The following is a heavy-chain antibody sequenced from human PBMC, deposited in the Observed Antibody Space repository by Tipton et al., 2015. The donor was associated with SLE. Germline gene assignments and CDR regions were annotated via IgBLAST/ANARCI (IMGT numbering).Heavy chain of an antibody. CDR3: ARVSGYSSGSGAFDI. D-gene: IGHD6-19*01. CDR1: GFTFSSYA. Sequence: SLRLSCAASGFTFSSYAMSWVRQAPGKGLEWVSAISGSGGSTYYADSVKGRFTISRDNSKNTLYLQMNSLRAEDTAVYYCARVSGYSSGSGAFDIWGQGTMVTVSS. CDR2: ISGSGGST. J-gene: IGHJ3*02. V-gene: IGHV3-23*01.